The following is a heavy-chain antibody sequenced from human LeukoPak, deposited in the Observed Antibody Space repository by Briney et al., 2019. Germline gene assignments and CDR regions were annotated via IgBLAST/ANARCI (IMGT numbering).Heavy chain of an antibody. D-gene: IGHD5-18*01. CDR1: GGSFNGYY. CDR2: INHSGST. Sequence: PSETLSLTCAVYGGSFNGYYWSWIRQPPGKGLEWIGEINHSGSTNYSPSLKSRVTISVDTSKNQFSLKLSSVTAADTAVYYCARDPYSYGYFDYWGQGTLVTVSS. J-gene: IGHJ4*02. CDR3: ARDPYSYGYFDY. V-gene: IGHV4-34*01.